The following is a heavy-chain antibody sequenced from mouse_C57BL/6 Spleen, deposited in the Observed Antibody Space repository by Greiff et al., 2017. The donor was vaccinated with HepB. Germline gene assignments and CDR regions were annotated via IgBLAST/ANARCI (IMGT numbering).Heavy chain of an antibody. V-gene: IGHV1-80*01. CDR3: ARGGFITTVVGYFDY. D-gene: IGHD1-1*01. Sequence: QVQLQQSGAELVKPGASVKISCKASGYAFSSYWMNWVKQRPGKGLEWIGQIYPGDGDTNYNGKFKGKATLTADKSSSTAYMQLSSLTSEDSAVYFCARGGFITTVVGYFDYWGQGTTLTVSS. J-gene: IGHJ2*01. CDR1: GYAFSSYW. CDR2: IYPGDGDT.